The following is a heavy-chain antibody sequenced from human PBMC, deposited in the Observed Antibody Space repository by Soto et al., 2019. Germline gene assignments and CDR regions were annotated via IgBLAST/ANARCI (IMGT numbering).Heavy chain of an antibody. Sequence: SETLSLTCAVSGGSISSSNWWSWVRQPPGKGPEWIGEIYHSGSTNYNPSLKSRVTISVDKSKNQFSLKLSSVTAADTAVYYCARIKGIAARPYYFDYWGQGTLVTVSS. J-gene: IGHJ4*02. CDR1: GGSISSSNW. CDR3: ARIKGIAARPYYFDY. CDR2: IYHSGST. D-gene: IGHD6-6*01. V-gene: IGHV4-4*02.